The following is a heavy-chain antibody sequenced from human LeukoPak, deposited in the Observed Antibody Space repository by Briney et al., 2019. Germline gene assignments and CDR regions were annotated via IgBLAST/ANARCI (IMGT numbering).Heavy chain of an antibody. V-gene: IGHV4-39*07. CDR2: IYYSGST. Sequence: SETLSLTCTVSGGSISSSSYYWGWIRQPPGKGLEWIGSIYYSGSTYYNPSLKSRVTISVDTSKNQFSLKLSSVTAADTAVYYCARTKAGIAAAGFFDYWGQGTLVTVSS. D-gene: IGHD6-13*01. J-gene: IGHJ4*02. CDR3: ARTKAGIAAAGFFDY. CDR1: GGSISSSSYY.